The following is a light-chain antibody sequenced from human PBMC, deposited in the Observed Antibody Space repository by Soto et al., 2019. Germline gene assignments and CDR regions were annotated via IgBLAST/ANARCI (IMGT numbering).Light chain of an antibody. Sequence: DIVMAQSPLSLPVTPGEPASISCRSSQSLLHSDGFHSLDWYLQKPGQSPQLLIYLGSNRASGVPDRFSGSGSCTDFTLEISRVEAEDVGLYYCMQALQTPYTFGQGTKLEIK. CDR3: MQALQTPYT. V-gene: IGKV2-28*01. CDR1: QSLLHSDGFHS. CDR2: LGS. J-gene: IGKJ2*01.